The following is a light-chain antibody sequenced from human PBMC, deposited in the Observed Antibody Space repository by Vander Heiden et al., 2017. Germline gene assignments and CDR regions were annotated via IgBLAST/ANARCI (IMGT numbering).Light chain of an antibody. CDR1: TGAVTSDHY. CDR3: LLYYAGVYV. Sequence: QTVVTQEPSLTVSPGGTFTLTCASSTGAVTSDHYPNWFQQKPGQPPRSLIYSTSNRQSWTPARFSGSLLGGKAALTLSGVQPEDEAEYYCLLYYAGVYVFGTGTEVTVL. J-gene: IGLJ1*01. V-gene: IGLV7-43*01. CDR2: STS.